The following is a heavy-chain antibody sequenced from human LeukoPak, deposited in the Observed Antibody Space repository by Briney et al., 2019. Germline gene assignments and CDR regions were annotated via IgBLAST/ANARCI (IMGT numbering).Heavy chain of an antibody. J-gene: IGHJ4*02. CDR3: ARRYYDNSGHAYGYYFDY. CDR1: GYTFIDYY. Sequence: ASVKVSCKASGYTFIDYYMHWVRQAPGQGLEWMGIINPRGGSTIYAQDFQGRVTLTRDTSTSTVYMELSSLRSEDTAVYYCARRYYDNSGHAYGYYFDYWGQGTLVTVSS. D-gene: IGHD3-22*01. V-gene: IGHV1-46*01. CDR2: INPRGGST.